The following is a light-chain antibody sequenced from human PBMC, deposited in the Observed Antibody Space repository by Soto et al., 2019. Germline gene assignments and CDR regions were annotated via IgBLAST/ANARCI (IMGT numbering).Light chain of an antibody. V-gene: IGKV1-5*03. CDR3: QQYKSYLYT. CDR2: KAS. J-gene: IGKJ2*01. Sequence: DIQMTQSPSTLSASVGDRVTITCRASQTISSWLAWFQQRPGRAPKFLIYKASSLKNGVPLRFSGSGSGTQFTLTISSLQPDDFATYYCQQYKSYLYTFGQGTKVDIK. CDR1: QTISSW.